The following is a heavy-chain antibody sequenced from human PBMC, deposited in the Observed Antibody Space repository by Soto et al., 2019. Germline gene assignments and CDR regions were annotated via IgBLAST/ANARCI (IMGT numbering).Heavy chain of an antibody. D-gene: IGHD5-12*01. CDR2: ISSSSSYI. V-gene: IGHV3-21*04. Sequence: GGSLRLSCAASGFTFSSYSMNWVRQAPGKGLEWVSSISSSSSYIYYADSVKGRFTISRDNSKNTLYLQMNSLRAEDTAVYYCAKSVEMATINSGWETPYYFDYWGQGTLVTVSS. J-gene: IGHJ4*02. CDR3: AKSVEMATINSGWETPYYFDY. CDR1: GFTFSSYS.